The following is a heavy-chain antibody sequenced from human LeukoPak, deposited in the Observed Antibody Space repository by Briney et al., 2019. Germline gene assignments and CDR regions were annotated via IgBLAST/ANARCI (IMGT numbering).Heavy chain of an antibody. D-gene: IGHD5-12*01. V-gene: IGHV3-21*01. Sequence: PGGSLRLSCAASGFTFSSYSMNWVRQAPGKGLEWVSSIGSSSSYIYYADSVKGRFTISRDNAKNMVYLQMNSLEVEDTALYYCVRTWPHAFDIWGQGTRVTVSA. CDR2: IGSSSSYI. CDR1: GFTFSSYS. CDR3: VRTWPHAFDI. J-gene: IGHJ3*02.